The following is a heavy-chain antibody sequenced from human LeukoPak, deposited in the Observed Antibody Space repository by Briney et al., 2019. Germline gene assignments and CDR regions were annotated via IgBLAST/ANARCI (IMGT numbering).Heavy chain of an antibody. Sequence: HPGRSLRLSCAASGVTFSSYGMHWVRQAPGKGLEWVAVISYDGSNKYYADSVKGRFTISRDNSKNTLYLQMNSLRAEDTAVYYCAKDGERRLDYWGQGTLVTVSS. CDR2: ISYDGSNK. D-gene: IGHD1-26*01. J-gene: IGHJ4*02. V-gene: IGHV3-30*18. CDR3: AKDGERRLDY. CDR1: GVTFSSYG.